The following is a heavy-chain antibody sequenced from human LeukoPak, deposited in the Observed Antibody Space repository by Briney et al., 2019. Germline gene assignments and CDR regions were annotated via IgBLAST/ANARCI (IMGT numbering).Heavy chain of an antibody. CDR3: TRDQPSSGWGFDS. Sequence: GGFLRLSCATSGFTFSAYSMNWVRHAPGKGLEWVANINGRGFSIHYADSIKGRFTISRDNTKDLLYLQMTSLRADDTALYYCTRDQPSSGWGFDSWGRGTLVIVSS. D-gene: IGHD6-19*01. V-gene: IGHV3-21*06. CDR2: INGRGFSI. J-gene: IGHJ4*02. CDR1: GFTFSAYS.